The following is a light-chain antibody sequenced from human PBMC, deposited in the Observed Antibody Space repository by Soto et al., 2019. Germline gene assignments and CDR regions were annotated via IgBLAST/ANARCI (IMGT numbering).Light chain of an antibody. CDR2: GAS. V-gene: IGKV3-20*01. CDR3: QPGLA. J-gene: IGKJ3*01. Sequence: EIVLTQSPGTLSLSPGERATLSCRASQSVSSSYLAWYQQKPGQAPRLLIYGASNRATGIPDRFSGSGSGTDFTLTISRLEPEDFAVYYCQPGLAFGPGTKVDIK. CDR1: QSVSSSY.